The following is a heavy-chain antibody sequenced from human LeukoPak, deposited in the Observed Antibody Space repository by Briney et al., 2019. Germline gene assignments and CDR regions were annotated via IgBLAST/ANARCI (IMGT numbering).Heavy chain of an antibody. V-gene: IGHV3-23*01. J-gene: IGHJ5*02. CDR3: ARREYQLPWGDWFDP. CDR2: ISGSGGST. CDR1: GFTFSSYA. D-gene: IGHD2-2*01. Sequence: GGSLRLSCAASGFTFSSYAMSWVRQAPGKGLEWVSAISGSGGSTYYADSVKGRFTISRDNSKNTLYLQMNSLRAEDTAVYYCARREYQLPWGDWFDPWGLGTLVTVSS.